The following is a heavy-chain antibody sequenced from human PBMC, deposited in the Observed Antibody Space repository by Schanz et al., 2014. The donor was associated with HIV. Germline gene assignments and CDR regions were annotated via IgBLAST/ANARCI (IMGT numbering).Heavy chain of an antibody. CDR1: GFTFSSSG. Sequence: QVQLVESGGGVVQPGRSLRLSCTASGFTFSSSGMHWVRQAPGKGLEWVAFISDDGSNKYYADSVKGRFTISRDNSKNTLYLQMNSLRAEDTAVYYCARVANWDYYGMDVWGRGTTVTVSS. J-gene: IGHJ6*02. D-gene: IGHD3-16*01. V-gene: IGHV3-30*03. CDR2: ISDDGSNK. CDR3: ARVANWDYYGMDV.